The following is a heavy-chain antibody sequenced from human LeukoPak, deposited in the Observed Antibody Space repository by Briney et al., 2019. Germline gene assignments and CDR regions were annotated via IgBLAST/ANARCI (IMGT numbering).Heavy chain of an antibody. D-gene: IGHD3-10*01. Sequence: ASVKVSCKASGYTFTSYYIHWVRQATGQGLAWMGWMNPNSGNTGYAQKFQGRVTMTRNTSISTAYMELSSLRSEDTAVYYCARRSRSYGSGNIGGYWGQGTLVTVSS. V-gene: IGHV1-8*01. CDR1: GYTFTSYY. CDR3: ARRSRSYGSGNIGGY. J-gene: IGHJ4*02. CDR2: MNPNSGNT.